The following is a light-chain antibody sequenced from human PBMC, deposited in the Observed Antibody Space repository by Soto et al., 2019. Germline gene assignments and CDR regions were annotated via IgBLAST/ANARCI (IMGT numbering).Light chain of an antibody. Sequence: EIQLTHTPSALSLTRKERVTITFRASQSISSYLNWYQQKPGKAPNLLIYAASSLQSGVPSRFSGSGSGTEFTLTISSLQSDDFATYYCQPYNRYWTFCQVSKVDIK. CDR1: QSISSY. CDR3: QPYNRYWT. V-gene: IGKV1-39*01. CDR2: AAS. J-gene: IGKJ1*01.